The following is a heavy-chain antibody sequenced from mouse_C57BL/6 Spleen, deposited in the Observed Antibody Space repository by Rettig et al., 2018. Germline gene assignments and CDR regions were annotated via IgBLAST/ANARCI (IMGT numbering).Heavy chain of an antibody. V-gene: IGHV1-52*01. CDR2: IHHSDSEP. J-gene: IGHJ4*01. CDR1: GYTFTSYW. CDR3: GVYDYAERASDYYAMDY. D-gene: IGHD2-4*01. Sequence: VKLSCKASGYTFTSYWMRWVQQRHIQGLEWIGNIHHSDSEPHYNQKFKDKATLTVDKSYSTAYMQLSNLTSEDSAVYYCGVYDYAERASDYYAMDYWGQGTSVTVSS.